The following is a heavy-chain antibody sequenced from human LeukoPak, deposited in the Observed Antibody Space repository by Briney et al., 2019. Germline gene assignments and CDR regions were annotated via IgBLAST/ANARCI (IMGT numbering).Heavy chain of an antibody. V-gene: IGHV3-30*18. CDR3: AKDRSATAMVKDY. D-gene: IGHD5-18*01. CDR1: GLTFSSYG. J-gene: IGHJ4*02. Sequence: QPGRSLRLSCAASGLTFSSYGMHWVRQAPGKGLEWVAVISYDGSNKYYADSVKGRFTISRDNSKNTLYLQMNSLRAEDTGVYYCAKDRSATAMVKDYWGQGTLVTVSS. CDR2: ISYDGSNK.